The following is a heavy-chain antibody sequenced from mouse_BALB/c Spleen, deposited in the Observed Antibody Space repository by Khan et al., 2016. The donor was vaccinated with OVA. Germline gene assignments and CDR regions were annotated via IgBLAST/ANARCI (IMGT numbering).Heavy chain of an antibody. CDR2: IWGGGGT. CDR3: ARAYYRYDGYYAMDY. Sequence: VQLQESGPGLVAPSQSLSITCTVSGFSLSRYNIHWVRQPPGKGLEWLGMIWGGGGTDYNSTLKSRLSISKDNSKSQVFLKMNSLQTDDTAMYYCARAYYRYDGYYAMDYWGQGTSCTVSS. J-gene: IGHJ4*01. V-gene: IGHV2-6-4*01. CDR1: GFSLSRYN. D-gene: IGHD2-14*01.